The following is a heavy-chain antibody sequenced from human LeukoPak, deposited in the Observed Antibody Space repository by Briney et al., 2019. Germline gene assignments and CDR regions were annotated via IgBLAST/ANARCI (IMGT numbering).Heavy chain of an antibody. J-gene: IGHJ5*02. Sequence: GGSLRLSCAASGFTLSSYWMHWVRQAPGQGLVWVSRINSDGSSTSYADSVKGRFTISRDNAKNTLYLQMNSLRAEDTAVYYCARGGYNWNDDWFDPWGQGTLVTVSS. CDR1: GFTLSSYW. CDR3: ARGGYNWNDDWFDP. V-gene: IGHV3-74*01. D-gene: IGHD1-1*01. CDR2: INSDGSST.